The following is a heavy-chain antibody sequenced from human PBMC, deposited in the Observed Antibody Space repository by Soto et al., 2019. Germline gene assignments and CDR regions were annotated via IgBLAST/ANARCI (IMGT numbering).Heavy chain of an antibody. D-gene: IGHD3-10*01. CDR2: TFYSGNT. CDR1: GGSISDYY. Sequence: PSETLSLTCTVSGGSISDYYWSWIRQPPGKGLEWIAYTFYSGNTNYNPSLRSRVAMSVDTSKNQFSLKLSSVTAADTAVYYCATGFAMDVWGQGTTVTVSS. V-gene: IGHV4-59*01. CDR3: ATGFAMDV. J-gene: IGHJ6*02.